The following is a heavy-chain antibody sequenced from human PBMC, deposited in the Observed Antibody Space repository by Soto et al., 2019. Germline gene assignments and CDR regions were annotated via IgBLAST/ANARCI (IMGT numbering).Heavy chain of an antibody. CDR2: IIPIFGTA. CDR3: ARATPSDFWSGYYYGMDV. V-gene: IGHV1-69*06. D-gene: IGHD3-3*01. CDR1: GGTFSSYA. Sequence: ASVKVSCKASGGTFSSYAISWVRQAPGQGLEWMGGIIPIFGTANYAQKFQGRVTITADKSTSTAYMELSSLRSEDTAVYYCARATPSDFWSGYYYGMDVWGQGTTVTVSS. J-gene: IGHJ6*02.